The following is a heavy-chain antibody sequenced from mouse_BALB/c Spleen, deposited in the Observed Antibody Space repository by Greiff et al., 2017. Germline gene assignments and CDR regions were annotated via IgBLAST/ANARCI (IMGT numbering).Heavy chain of an antibody. V-gene: IGHV2-9-2*01. D-gene: IGHD3-1*01. J-gene: IGHJ1*01. CDR1: GFSLTSYD. CDR2: IWTGGGT. CDR3: VRDRGAYWYFDV. Sequence: VKLMESGPGLVAPSQSLSITCTVSGFSLTSYDISWIRQPPGKGLEWLGVIWTGGGTNYNSAFMSRLSISKDNSKSQVFLKMNSLQTDDTAIYYCVRDRGAYWYFDVWGAGTTVTVSS.